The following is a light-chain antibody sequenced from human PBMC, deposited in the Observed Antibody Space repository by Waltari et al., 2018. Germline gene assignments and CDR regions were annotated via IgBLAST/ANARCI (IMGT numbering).Light chain of an antibody. CDR2: GAS. CDR1: QSIGRY. CDR3: QNHERLPAV. V-gene: IGKV3-20*01. Sequence: EIVLTQSPGPLALSPGERATLSCRASQSIGRYLVWYQQKPGQAPRLLIYGASSRAAGIPDRFSGSGSGTDFSLTISSLEPEDFAVYYCQNHERLPAVFGQGTKVEIK. J-gene: IGKJ1*01.